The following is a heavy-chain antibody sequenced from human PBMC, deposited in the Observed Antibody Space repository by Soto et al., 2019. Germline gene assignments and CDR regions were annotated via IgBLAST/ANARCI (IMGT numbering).Heavy chain of an antibody. V-gene: IGHV4-34*01. D-gene: IGHD3-10*01. CDR2: INHSGST. CDR1: GGSFSGYY. Sequence: SETLCLTCAVYGGSFSGYYWSWIRQPPGKGLEWIGEINHSGSTNYNPSLKSRVTISVDTSKNQFSLKLSSVTAADTAVYYCARGSWTYYYGSGSSLNFDYWGQGTLVTVSS. J-gene: IGHJ4*02. CDR3: ARGSWTYYYGSGSSLNFDY.